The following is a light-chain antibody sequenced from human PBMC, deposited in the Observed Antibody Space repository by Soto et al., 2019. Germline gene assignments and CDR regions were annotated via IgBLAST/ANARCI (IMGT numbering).Light chain of an antibody. CDR3: QQSYDMSWT. V-gene: IGKV1-39*01. Sequence: DIQMTQSPSSLSASVGDTVTITCRASQSISHYLSWYQQKPGKAPQLLIYAAASLQSGVPSRFSGSGFGTEFTLTISSLQPEDFAAYYCQQSYDMSWTFGLGTKVEIK. J-gene: IGKJ1*01. CDR2: AAA. CDR1: QSISHY.